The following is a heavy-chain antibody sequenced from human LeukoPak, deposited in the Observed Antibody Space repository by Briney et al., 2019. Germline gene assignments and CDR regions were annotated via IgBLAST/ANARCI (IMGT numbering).Heavy chain of an antibody. CDR2: INPTSGGT. J-gene: IGHJ4*02. CDR1: GYTFTGYY. D-gene: IGHD6-19*01. V-gene: IGHV1-2*02. Sequence: RVASVKVPCKASGYTFTGYYMHWVRQAPGQGLEWMGWINPTSGGTNYAQKFQGRVTLTRDTSISTAYMELSRLRSDDTAVYYCARLRQWLVAYYFDYWGQGTLVTVSS. CDR3: ARLRQWLVAYYFDY.